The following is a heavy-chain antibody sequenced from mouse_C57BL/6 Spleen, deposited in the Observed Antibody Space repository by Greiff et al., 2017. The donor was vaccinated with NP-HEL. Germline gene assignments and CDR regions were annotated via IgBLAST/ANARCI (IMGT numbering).Heavy chain of an antibody. Sequence: VQLQQPGAELVKPGASVKLSCKASGYTFTSYWMHWVKQRPGQGLEWIGMIHPNRGSTNYNEKFKSKATLTVDKSSSTAYMQLSSLTSEDSAVYYCARRGIYYGYDWFAYWGQGTLVTVSA. CDR3: ARRGIYYGYDWFAY. CDR1: GYTFTSYW. CDR2: IHPNRGST. V-gene: IGHV1-64*01. D-gene: IGHD2-2*01. J-gene: IGHJ3*01.